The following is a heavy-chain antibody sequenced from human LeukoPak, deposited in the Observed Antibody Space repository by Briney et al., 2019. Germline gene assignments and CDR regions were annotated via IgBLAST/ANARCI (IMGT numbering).Heavy chain of an antibody. V-gene: IGHV3-74*01. Sequence: GGSLRLSCAASAFTFSGYWMHWVRQAPGKGLVWVSRISIDGSITTYADSVKGRFTTSRDNVKNTLYLQMNSLRAEDTAVYYCARETAVAGTYYSDYWGQGTLVTVSS. J-gene: IGHJ4*02. CDR2: ISIDGSIT. CDR3: ARETAVAGTYYSDY. CDR1: AFTFSGYW. D-gene: IGHD6-19*01.